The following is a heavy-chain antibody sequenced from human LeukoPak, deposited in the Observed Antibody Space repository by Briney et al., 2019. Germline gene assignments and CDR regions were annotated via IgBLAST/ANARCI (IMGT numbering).Heavy chain of an antibody. CDR2: ISGSGAST. CDR3: AREAPYGMDV. J-gene: IGHJ6*02. V-gene: IGHV3-23*01. Sequence: PGGSLRLPCVASGFTFSRNAMSWVRQAPGKGLEWVSAISGSGASTYHADSVKGRFTISRDNSKNTLFLQMNSLRAEDTAVYYCAREAPYGMDVWGQGTTVTVSS. CDR1: GFTFSRNA.